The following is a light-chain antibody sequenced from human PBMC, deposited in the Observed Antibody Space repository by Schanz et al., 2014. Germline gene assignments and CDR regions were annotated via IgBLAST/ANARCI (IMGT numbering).Light chain of an antibody. V-gene: IGLV2-8*01. CDR1: SSDVGGYNY. Sequence: QSALTQPPSASGSPGQSVTISCTGTSSDVGGYNYVSWYQQHPGKAPKLMIYEVSKRPSGVSNRFSGSKSGNTASLTISGLQAEDEADYYCSSYAGSTTSWVFGGGTKLTVL. J-gene: IGLJ3*02. CDR3: SSYAGSTTSWV. CDR2: EVS.